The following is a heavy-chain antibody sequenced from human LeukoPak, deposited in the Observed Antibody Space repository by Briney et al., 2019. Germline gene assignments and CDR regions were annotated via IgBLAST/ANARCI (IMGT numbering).Heavy chain of an antibody. Sequence: GASVKVSCKASGYTFSSYAMNWVRQAPGQGLEWMGWIHTNTGNPTYAQDFTGRFVFSLDTSVSTAYLQISSLKAEDTAVYYCARAVSVFSGGSQGYYYGMDVWGQGTTVTVSS. CDR3: ARAVSVFSGGSQGYYYGMDV. CDR2: IHTNTGNP. J-gene: IGHJ6*02. D-gene: IGHD3-10*01. V-gene: IGHV7-4-1*02. CDR1: GYTFSSYA.